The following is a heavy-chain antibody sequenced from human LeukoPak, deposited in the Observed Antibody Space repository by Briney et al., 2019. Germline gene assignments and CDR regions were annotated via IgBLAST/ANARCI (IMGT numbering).Heavy chain of an antibody. CDR3: AKLVSGYCTSTSCYGPFDY. J-gene: IGHJ4*02. D-gene: IGHD2-2*01. CDR1: GFTFSSYW. V-gene: IGHV3-23*01. Sequence: GGSLRLSCAASGFTFSSYWMHWVRQAPGKGLEWVSGISGSGGDSTNYADSVKGRFTITYYADSVRGRFTVSRDNSKNTLYLEMNSLRAEDTAVYYCAKLVSGYCTSTSCYGPFDYWGQGTLVTVSS. CDR2: ISGSGGDST.